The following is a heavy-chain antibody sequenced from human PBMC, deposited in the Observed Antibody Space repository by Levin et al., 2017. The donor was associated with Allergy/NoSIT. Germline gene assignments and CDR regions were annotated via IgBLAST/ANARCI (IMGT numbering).Heavy chain of an antibody. CDR1: GGSIGWSY. V-gene: IGHV4-59*08. D-gene: IGHD6-13*01. J-gene: IGHJ4*02. Sequence: NPSETLSLTCTVSGGSIGWSYWSWVRQSPGKGLEWIAYLFQTGSTNSNPSLKSRVTTSMDTSRNQFSLKLRSVTAADTAVYYCARHNGDSSTWMKNWGPGTLVTVSS. CDR3: ARHNGDSSTWMKN. CDR2: LFQTGST.